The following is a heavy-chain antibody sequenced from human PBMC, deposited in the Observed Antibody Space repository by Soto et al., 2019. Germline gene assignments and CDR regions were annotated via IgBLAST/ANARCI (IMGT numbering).Heavy chain of an antibody. Sequence: GGSLRLSCAASGFIFSSYAMNWVRQAPGKGLEWVSTISGSGGSTYYADSVKGRFTISRDNSKSTLYLQMNSLRAEDTAVYYCASRYCSGGTCYSVYWGQGTLVTLSS. D-gene: IGHD2-15*01. CDR3: ASRYCSGGTCYSVY. CDR2: ISGSGGST. J-gene: IGHJ4*02. V-gene: IGHV3-23*01. CDR1: GFIFSSYA.